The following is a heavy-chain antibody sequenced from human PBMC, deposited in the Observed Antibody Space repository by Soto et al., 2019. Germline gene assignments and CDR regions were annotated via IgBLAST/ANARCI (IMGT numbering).Heavy chain of an antibody. CDR1: GYTFTSYA. D-gene: IGHD3-22*01. Sequence: ASVKVSCKASGYTFTSYAMHWVRQAPGQRLEWMGWINAGNGNTKYSQKFQGRLTITKDTSKNQVVLTMTNMDPVDTATYYCAHSYYYYDSSGYYYYWFDPWGQGTLVTVSS. CDR3: AHSYYYYDSSGYYYYWFDP. V-gene: IGHV1-3*01. CDR2: INAGNGNT. J-gene: IGHJ5*02.